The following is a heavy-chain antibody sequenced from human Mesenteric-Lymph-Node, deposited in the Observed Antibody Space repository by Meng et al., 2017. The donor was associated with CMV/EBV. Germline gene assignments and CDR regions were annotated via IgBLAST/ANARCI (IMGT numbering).Heavy chain of an antibody. CDR1: GFGLNTCS. V-gene: IGHV3-21*01. J-gene: IGHJ6*02. D-gene: IGHD3-3*01. CDR2: ISSSTTYK. Sequence: GGSLRLSCAASGFGLNTCSMNWVRQAPGKGLEWVAYISSSTTYKYYADSVKGRFTISRDSAENSLYLQMNSLRAEDTAVYYCAKVARYDFWSGYQLPGRDYYDMDVWGQGTTVTVSS. CDR3: AKVARYDFWSGYQLPGRDYYDMDV.